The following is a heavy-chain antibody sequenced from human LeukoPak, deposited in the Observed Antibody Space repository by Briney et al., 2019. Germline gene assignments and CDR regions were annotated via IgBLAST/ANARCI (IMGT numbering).Heavy chain of an antibody. D-gene: IGHD3-22*01. CDR2: INPDSGGT. Sequence: ASVKVSCKACGHTFTGYYRHWVRQAPGQGLEWMGCINPDSGGTNYAQKFQGRVTMTRDTSISTAYMELNRLRSDDTAVYYCARGSYDSSDFEYFHHWGQGTLVTVSS. J-gene: IGHJ1*01. V-gene: IGHV1-2*02. CDR3: ARGSYDSSDFEYFHH. CDR1: GHTFTGYY.